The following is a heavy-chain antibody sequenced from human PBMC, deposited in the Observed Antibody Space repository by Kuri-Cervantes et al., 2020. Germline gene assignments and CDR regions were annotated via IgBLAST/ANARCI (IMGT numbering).Heavy chain of an antibody. CDR1: GFTFRSYG. D-gene: IGHD6-13*01. CDR2: IWYDGSNK. CDR3: AKDPGSSSAFDY. V-gene: IGHV3-30*02. Sequence: GGSLRLSCAAAGFTFRSYGMHWVRQAPGKGLEWVAFIWYDGSNKYYADSVKGRFTISRDNSKNTLYLQMNSLTGEDTAVYYCAKDPGSSSAFDYWGQGILVTVSS. J-gene: IGHJ4*02.